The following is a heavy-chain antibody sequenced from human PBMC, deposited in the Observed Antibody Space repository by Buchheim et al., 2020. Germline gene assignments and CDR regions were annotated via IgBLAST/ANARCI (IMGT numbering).Heavy chain of an antibody. CDR2: IWYDGSNK. Sequence: VQLVESGGGLVQPGGSLRLSCAASAFTFSSHWMSWVRQAPGKGLEWVAVIWYDGSNKYYADSVKGRFTISRDNSQNTLYLQMNSLRAEDTAVYYCARVSSPEQLGALGYWGQGTL. J-gene: IGHJ4*02. D-gene: IGHD6-6*01. V-gene: IGHV3-33*08. CDR3: ARVSSPEQLGALGY. CDR1: AFTFSSHW.